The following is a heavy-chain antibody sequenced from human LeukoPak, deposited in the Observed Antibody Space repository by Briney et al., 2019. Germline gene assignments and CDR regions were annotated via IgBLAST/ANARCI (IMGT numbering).Heavy chain of an antibody. J-gene: IGHJ5*02. Sequence: ASVKVSCKASGYTFTSYYMHWVRQAPGQGLEWMGIINPSGGSTSYAQKFQGRVTMTRDTSTSTVYMELSSLRSEDTAVYYCARGVRFLEWADRETPSHFAPWGQGTLVTVSS. CDR1: GYTFTSYY. V-gene: IGHV1-46*03. CDR3: ARGVRFLEWADRETPSHFAP. CDR2: INPSGGST. D-gene: IGHD3-3*01.